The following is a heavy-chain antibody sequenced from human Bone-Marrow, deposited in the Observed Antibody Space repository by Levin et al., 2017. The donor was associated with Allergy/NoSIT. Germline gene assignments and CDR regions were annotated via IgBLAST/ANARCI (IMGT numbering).Heavy chain of an antibody. J-gene: IGHJ4*02. CDR2: ISKDGSHK. V-gene: IGHV3-30*03. CDR3: ADSYFGY. CDR1: RFTFSDYG. Sequence: GGSLRLSCAVSRFTFSDYGMHWVRQAPGKGLEWVAVISKDGSHKFYADSVKGRFTISRDNSNNTLSLQMDSLRPDDTAVYYCADSYFGYWGQGSLVTVSS.